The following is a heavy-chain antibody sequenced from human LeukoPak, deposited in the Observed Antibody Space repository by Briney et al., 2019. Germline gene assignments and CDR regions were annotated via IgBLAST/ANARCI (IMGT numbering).Heavy chain of an antibody. D-gene: IGHD5-12*01. CDR3: ASYSGYDSGGYIDY. V-gene: IGHV3-21*01. CDR2: ISSSSSYI. Sequence: GGSLRLSCAVSGFTFSSYSMNWVRQAPGKGLEWVSSISSSSSYIYYADSVKGRFTISRDNAKNSLYLQMNSLRAEDTAVYYCASYSGYDSGGYIDYWGQGTLVTVSS. CDR1: GFTFSSYS. J-gene: IGHJ4*02.